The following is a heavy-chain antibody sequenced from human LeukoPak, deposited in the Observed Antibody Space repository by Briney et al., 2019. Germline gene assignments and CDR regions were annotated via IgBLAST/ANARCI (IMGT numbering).Heavy chain of an antibody. J-gene: IGHJ4*02. CDR1: GLTFSNYA. V-gene: IGHV3-23*01. CDR3: GKSEAYSFAYGIDF. CDR2: ISGSGGST. D-gene: IGHD5-18*01. Sequence: GGSLRLSCAASGLTFSNYAMTWVRQAPGKGLGWVSVISGSGGSTYYADSVKGRFTISRDNSKNTLYLQMNSLRAEDTAVYYCGKSEAYSFAYGIDFWGEGTLVTVSS.